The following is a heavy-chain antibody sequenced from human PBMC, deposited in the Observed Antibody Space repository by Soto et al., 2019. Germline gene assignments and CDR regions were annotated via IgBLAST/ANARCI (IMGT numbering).Heavy chain of an antibody. V-gene: IGHV3-21*06. CDR2: ISSTTNYI. CDR3: ARESEDLTSNFDY. J-gene: IGHJ4*02. CDR1: GFTFTRYS. Sequence: GGSLILSCAASGFTFTRYSMNWVRQAPGKGIEWVSSISSTTNYIYYGASMKGRFTISRDNAKNSLYLEMNSLRAEDTAVYYCARESEDLTSNFDYWGQGTLVTVSS.